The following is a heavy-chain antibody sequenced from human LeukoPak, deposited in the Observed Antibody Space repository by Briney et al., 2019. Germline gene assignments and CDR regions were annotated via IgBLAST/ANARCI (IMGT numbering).Heavy chain of an antibody. CDR3: ARDGYTYGYGAFDI. V-gene: IGHV3-20*04. Sequence: GGSLRLSCAASGFTFDDYGMSWVRQAPGKGLEWVSGINWNGGSTGYADSVKGRFTISRDNAKNSLYLQMNSLRAEDTAVYYCARDGYTYGYGAFDIWGQGTMVTVPS. CDR2: INWNGGST. CDR1: GFTFDDYG. D-gene: IGHD5-18*01. J-gene: IGHJ3*02.